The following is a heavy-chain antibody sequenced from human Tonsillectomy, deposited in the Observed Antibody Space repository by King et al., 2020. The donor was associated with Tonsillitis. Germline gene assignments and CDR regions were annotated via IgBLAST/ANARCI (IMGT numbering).Heavy chain of an antibody. V-gene: IGHV3-48*04. CDR1: GFTFRSYS. J-gene: IGHJ4*02. CDR3: ARASYNSSPDY. Sequence: VQLVESGGGLVRPGGSLRLSCAASGFTFRSYSTNWVRQAPGKGLEWVSYISSDTSPIFYADSVKGRFTISRDNAKNSLYLQMNSLGAEDTAVYYCARASYNSSPDYWGQGTLVTVSS. D-gene: IGHD6-6*01. CDR2: ISSDTSPI.